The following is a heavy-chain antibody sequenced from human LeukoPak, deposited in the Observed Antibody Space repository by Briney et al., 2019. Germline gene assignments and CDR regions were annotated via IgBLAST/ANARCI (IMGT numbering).Heavy chain of an antibody. J-gene: IGHJ6*03. CDR2: MWYGGSNK. D-gene: IGHD3-10*01. CDR1: GVTFSSYG. Sequence: GGSLRLSCAVSGVTFSSYGMHWVRQAPGKGLEWVAVMWYGGSNKYYADSVKGRFTISRDNSKNTMYLQMNSLRADDSAVYYCAKDDKGVRKGIPDYYYYMDLWGKGTTVTVSS. V-gene: IGHV3-30*02. CDR3: AKDDKGVRKGIPDYYYYMDL.